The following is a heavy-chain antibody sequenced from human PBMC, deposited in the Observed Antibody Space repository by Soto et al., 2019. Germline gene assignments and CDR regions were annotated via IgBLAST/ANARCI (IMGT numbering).Heavy chain of an antibody. J-gene: IGHJ6*02. D-gene: IGHD2-2*02. CDR1: GGSFSGYY. CDR3: ARGTSSSLLYGLLPYGMDV. V-gene: IGHV4-34*01. Sequence: SETLSLTCAVYGGSFSGYYWSWIRQPPGKGLEWIGEINHSGSTNYNPSLKSRVTISVDTSKNQFSLKLSSVTAADTAVYYCARGTSSSLLYGLLPYGMDVWGQGTTVTVSS. CDR2: INHSGST.